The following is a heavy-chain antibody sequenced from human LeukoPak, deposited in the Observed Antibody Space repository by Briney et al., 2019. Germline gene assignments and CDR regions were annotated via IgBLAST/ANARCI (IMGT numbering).Heavy chain of an antibody. CDR2: ISAYNGYT. J-gene: IGHJ1*01. V-gene: IGHV1-18*01. Sequence: ASVKVSCKASGYSFVGYGITWVRQAPGQGLEWMGWISAYNGYTNYAQKFQFRVTMTTDTSTSTAYMELRSLTSDDTAVYYCARDKAVTTEVTQYFQHWGQGTLVTVSS. CDR3: ARDKAVTTEVTQYFQH. D-gene: IGHD4-11*01. CDR1: GYSFVGYG.